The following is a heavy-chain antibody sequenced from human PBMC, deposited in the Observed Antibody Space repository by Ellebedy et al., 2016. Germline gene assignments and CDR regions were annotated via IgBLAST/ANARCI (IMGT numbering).Heavy chain of an antibody. CDR2: ISGSGGST. Sequence: GESLKISXAASGFTFSSYAMSWVRQAPGKGLEWVSAISGSGGSTYYADSVKGRFTISRDNSKNTLYLQMNSLRAEDTAVYYCAREGMVRGVIVDYWGQGTLVTVSS. V-gene: IGHV3-23*01. CDR1: GFTFSSYA. J-gene: IGHJ4*02. CDR3: AREGMVRGVIVDY. D-gene: IGHD3-10*01.